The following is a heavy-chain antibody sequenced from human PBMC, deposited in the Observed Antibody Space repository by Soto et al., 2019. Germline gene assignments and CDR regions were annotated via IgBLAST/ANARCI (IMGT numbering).Heavy chain of an antibody. CDR3: AGGQREYYSTSGSCPFDF. D-gene: IGHD3-22*01. CDR2: IDPGDSYI. Sequence: LGESLNTSCTGPRYNLGSYWIDWEHQQPGRGLEWMGIIDPGDSYIRYSPSFRGQVTISADKSISTAYLQWSSLKASDTAIYYCAGGQREYYSTSGSCPFDFWGPGTLVTVSS. CDR1: RYNLGSYW. J-gene: IGHJ4*02. V-gene: IGHV5-51*07.